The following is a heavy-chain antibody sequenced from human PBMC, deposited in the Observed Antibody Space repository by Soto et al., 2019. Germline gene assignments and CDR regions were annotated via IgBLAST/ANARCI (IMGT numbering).Heavy chain of an antibody. D-gene: IGHD3-16*02. CDR1: GGSISSGGYS. V-gene: IGHV4-30-2*01. J-gene: IGHJ4*02. Sequence: QLQLQESGSGLVRPSQTLSLSCAVSGGSISSGGYSWNWIRQPPGKGLEWIGYIYHGGSTYSNPSLESRVTLSVDTSNNQFSLRLSSVIAAETAVYYFARDRRSFYHDGRGLDYWGQGILVTVSS. CDR2: IYHGGST. CDR3: ARDRRSFYHDGRGLDY.